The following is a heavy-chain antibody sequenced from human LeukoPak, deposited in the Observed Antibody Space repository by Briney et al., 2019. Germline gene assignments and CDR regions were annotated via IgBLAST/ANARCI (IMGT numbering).Heavy chain of an antibody. J-gene: IGHJ6*03. CDR1: GFTFSSYS. Sequence: GGSLRLSCAASGFTFSSYSMNWVRQAPGKGLEWVSSLSGSSGYIYHADSVKGRFTISRDNAKNSLYLQMNSLRAEDTAVYYCARDRGPRESYYYYYYMDVWGKGTTVTVSS. CDR2: LSGSSGYI. V-gene: IGHV3-21*01. CDR3: ARDRGPRESYYYYYYMDV.